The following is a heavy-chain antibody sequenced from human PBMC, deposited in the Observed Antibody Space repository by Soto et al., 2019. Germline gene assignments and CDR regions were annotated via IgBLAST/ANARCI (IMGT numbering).Heavy chain of an antibody. CDR1: GGSFSGYY. CDR2: INHSGST. CDR3: ARGSHRFDP. Sequence: PSETLSLTCAVYGGSFSGYYWSWIRQPPGKGLEWIGEINHSGSTNYNPSLKSRVTISVDTSKNQFSLKLSSVTAADTAVYYCARGSHRFDPWGQGNLVTVSS. V-gene: IGHV4-34*01. J-gene: IGHJ5*02.